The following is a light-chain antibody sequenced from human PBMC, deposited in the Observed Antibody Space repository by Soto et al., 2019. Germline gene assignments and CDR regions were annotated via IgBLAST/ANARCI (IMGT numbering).Light chain of an antibody. CDR2: VAS. V-gene: IGKV1-9*01. CDR1: QGISSY. CDR3: QQFHSYPLT. J-gene: IGKJ4*01. Sequence: IQVTQSPSSLSASVGDRVTISCRASQGISSYLAWYQQKPGKAPKLLIYVASTLRSGVPSRFSGSGSGTDFTLTISRLQPEDFATYYCQQFHSYPLTFGGGTKVEIK.